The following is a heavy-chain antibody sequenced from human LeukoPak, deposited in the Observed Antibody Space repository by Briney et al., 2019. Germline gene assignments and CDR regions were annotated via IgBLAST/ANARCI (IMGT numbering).Heavy chain of an antibody. CDR2: ISYDGSNK. CDR3: ARVLGMVVVPAAKPLYYGMDV. J-gene: IGHJ6*02. V-gene: IGHV3-30-3*01. D-gene: IGHD2-2*02. CDR1: GFTFSSYA. Sequence: PGGSLRLSCAASGFTFSSYAMHWVRQAPGKGLEWVAVISYDGSNKYYADSVKGRFTISRDNSKNTLYLQMNSLRAEDTAVYYCARVLGMVVVPAAKPLYYGMDVWGQGTTVTVSS.